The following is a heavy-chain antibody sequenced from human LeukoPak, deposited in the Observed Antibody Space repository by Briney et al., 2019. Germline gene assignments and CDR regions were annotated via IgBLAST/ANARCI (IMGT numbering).Heavy chain of an antibody. V-gene: IGHV1-18*01. J-gene: IGHJ4*02. Sequence: ASVKVSCKASGYTFSNFGISWVRQAPGQGLEWMGWISGNNDNPNYGQRFQGRLTVTTDSSTSTAYMELRNLRSDDTAVYYCARDGTSTDDYWGQGTLVTVSS. CDR3: ARDGTSTDDY. CDR2: ISGNNDNP. D-gene: IGHD2-2*01. CDR1: GYTFSNFG.